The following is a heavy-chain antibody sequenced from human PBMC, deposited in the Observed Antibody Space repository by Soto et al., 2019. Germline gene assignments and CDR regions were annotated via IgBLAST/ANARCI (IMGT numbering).Heavy chain of an antibody. J-gene: IGHJ4*02. CDR3: ARTAAAGADFDY. CDR1: GYTFTGYY. V-gene: IGHV1-2*04. Sequence: QVQLVQSGAEVKKPGASVKVSCKASGYTFTGYYMHWVRQAPGQGLEWMGWINPNSGGTNCAQKFQGWVTMTRDTSISTAYMELSRLRSDDTAVYYCARTAAAGADFDYWGQGTLVTVSS. D-gene: IGHD6-13*01. CDR2: INPNSGGT.